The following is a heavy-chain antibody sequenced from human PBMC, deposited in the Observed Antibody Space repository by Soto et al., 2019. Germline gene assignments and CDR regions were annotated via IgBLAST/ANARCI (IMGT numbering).Heavy chain of an antibody. Sequence: QVQLEQSGGEVKKPGSSVKVSCNASGVTFSKFIMTWVRQAPGLGLEWVGGIIPIFGTANYAQKFQGRVTITADESTSTSYLEVSNLRSEDTAVYYCAKVRYSSPMGYYYGMDVWGQGTAVTVSS. CDR3: AKVRYSSPMGYYYGMDV. CDR1: GVTFSKFI. D-gene: IGHD6-19*01. V-gene: IGHV1-69*01. CDR2: IIPIFGTA. J-gene: IGHJ6*02.